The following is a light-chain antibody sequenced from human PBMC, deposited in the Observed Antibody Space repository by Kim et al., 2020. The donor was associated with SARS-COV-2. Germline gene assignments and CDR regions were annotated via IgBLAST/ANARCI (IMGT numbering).Light chain of an antibody. Sequence: SYELTQPPSVSVAPGKTATITCGGDNIGTLSVFWYQQKPGQAPVLVVHDESGRPSGIPDRFSGSNSGNTATLTISRVEAGDEAEYYCQVWDTFTNFYGVFGGGTQLTVL. CDR1: NIGTLS. V-gene: IGLV3-21*03. CDR2: DES. CDR3: QVWDTFTNFYGV. J-gene: IGLJ7*01.